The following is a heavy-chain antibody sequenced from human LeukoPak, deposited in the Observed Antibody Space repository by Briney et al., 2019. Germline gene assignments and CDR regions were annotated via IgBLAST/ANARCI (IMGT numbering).Heavy chain of an antibody. CDR2: IYSGGST. D-gene: IGHD1-26*01. CDR3: AKDRSGSYYSDAFDI. CDR1: GLTVSSNS. J-gene: IGHJ3*02. Sequence: PGGSLRLSCAASGLTVSSNSMSWVRQAPGKGLEWVSFIYSGGSTYYADSVKGRFTISRDNSKNTLYLQMNSLRADDTAVYYCAKDRSGSYYSDAFDIWGQGTMVTVSS. V-gene: IGHV3-53*01.